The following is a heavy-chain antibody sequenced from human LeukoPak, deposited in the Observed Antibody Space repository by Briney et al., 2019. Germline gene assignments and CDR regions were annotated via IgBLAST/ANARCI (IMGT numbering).Heavy chain of an antibody. Sequence: ASVKVSCKASGYTFTSYAIHWVRQAPGQRLEWMGWISAGNGNTKYSQNFQGKVTFISNTSATTAFMELSSLRSEDAAVYYCARDSGSGNNDYWGQGTLVTVSS. CDR1: GYTFTSYA. CDR2: ISAGNGNT. D-gene: IGHD1-26*01. J-gene: IGHJ4*02. CDR3: ARDSGSGNNDY. V-gene: IGHV1-3*01.